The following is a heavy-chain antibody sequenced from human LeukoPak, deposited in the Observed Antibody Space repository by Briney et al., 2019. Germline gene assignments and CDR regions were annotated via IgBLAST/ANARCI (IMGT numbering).Heavy chain of an antibody. D-gene: IGHD2-21*02. CDR3: ARVGGGGYCYLYFQH. Sequence: ASVKVSCKASGYTFTGYYIHWVRQAPGQGLEWMGIINPSGGSTSYAQKFQGRVTMTTDTSTSTAYMELRSLRSDDTAVYYCARVGGGGYCYLYFQHWGQGTLVTVSS. CDR2: INPSGGST. CDR1: GYTFTGYY. J-gene: IGHJ1*01. V-gene: IGHV1-46*01.